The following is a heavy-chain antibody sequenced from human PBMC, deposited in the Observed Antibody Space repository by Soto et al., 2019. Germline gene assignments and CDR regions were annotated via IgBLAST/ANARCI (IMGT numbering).Heavy chain of an antibody. V-gene: IGHV4-34*01. D-gene: IGHD6-19*01. CDR3: ARDDVAGFDY. J-gene: IGHJ4*02. CDR1: CGSFSGYY. Sequence: PSDTLSLTCAVYCGSFSGYYWSWIRQPPGKGLEWIGEINHSGSTNYNPSLKSRVTISVDTSKNQFSLKLSSVTAADTSVYYCARDDVAGFDYWGQGTLVTVSS. CDR2: INHSGST.